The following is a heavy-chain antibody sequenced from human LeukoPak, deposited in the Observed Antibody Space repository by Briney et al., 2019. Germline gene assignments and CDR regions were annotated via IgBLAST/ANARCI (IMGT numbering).Heavy chain of an antibody. CDR1: GFTFSSYL. V-gene: IGHV3-7*05. CDR2: IKQDGSEK. D-gene: IGHD4-17*01. Sequence: PGGSLRLSCAASGFTFSSYLMSRGRQAPGKGLEWVANIKQDGSEKYYVDSVKGRFTISRDNANNSLYLQMNSLRAEDTAVYYCARRTTVTTPPTAWGQGTLVTVSS. J-gene: IGHJ5*02. CDR3: ARRTTVTTPPTA.